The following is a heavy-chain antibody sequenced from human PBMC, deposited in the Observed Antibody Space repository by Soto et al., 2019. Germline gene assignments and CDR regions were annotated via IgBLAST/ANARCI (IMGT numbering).Heavy chain of an antibody. CDR2: IYYSGST. CDR1: GGSISSYY. Sequence: SETLSLTCTVSGGSISSYYWSWIRQPPGKGLEWIGYIYYSGSTNYNPSLKSRVTISVDTSKNQFSLKLSSVTAADTAVYYCARGALFVKGIFGVEGWFDPWGQGTLVTVSS. V-gene: IGHV4-59*01. D-gene: IGHD3-3*01. CDR3: ARGALFVKGIFGVEGWFDP. J-gene: IGHJ5*02.